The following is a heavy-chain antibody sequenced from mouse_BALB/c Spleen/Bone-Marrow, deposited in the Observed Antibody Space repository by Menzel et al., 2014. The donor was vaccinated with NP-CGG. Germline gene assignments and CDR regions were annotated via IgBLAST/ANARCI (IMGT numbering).Heavy chain of an antibody. CDR1: GYIFTDYY. CDR2: IYPGSGNT. J-gene: IGHJ1*01. Sequence: VQLQQSGAELARPGASVKLSCKASGYIFTDYYINWVKQRTGQGLEWIGEIYPGSGNTYYNEKFKGKATFSADISSNTAYMQLSSLTSEDSAVYYCTRGGYYGNWYFDVWGAGTTVTVSS. CDR3: TRGGYYGNWYFDV. V-gene: IGHV1-76*01. D-gene: IGHD2-1*01.